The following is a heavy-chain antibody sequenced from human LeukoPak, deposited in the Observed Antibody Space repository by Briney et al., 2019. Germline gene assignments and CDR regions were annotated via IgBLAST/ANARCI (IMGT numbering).Heavy chain of an antibody. CDR3: AREYSSSWYIMGDY. CDR1: GFTFSSYA. V-gene: IGHV3-30-3*01. Sequence: GRSLRLSCAASGFTFSSYAMHWVRQAPGKGLEWVAVISYDGSNKYYADSVKGRFTISRDNSKNTLYLQMNSLRAVDTAVYYCAREYSSSWYIMGDYWGQGTLVTVSS. CDR2: ISYDGSNK. J-gene: IGHJ4*02. D-gene: IGHD6-13*01.